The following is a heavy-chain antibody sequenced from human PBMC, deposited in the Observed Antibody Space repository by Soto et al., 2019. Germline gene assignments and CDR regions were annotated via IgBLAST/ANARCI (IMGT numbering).Heavy chain of an antibody. J-gene: IGHJ4*02. CDR1: GYSISIGYY. D-gene: IGHD2-15*01. Sequence: SETLSLTCAVSGYSISIGYYWGWIRQPPGKGLEWIGSIYHSGSTYYNPSLKSRVTISVDTSKNQFSLKLSSVTAADTAVYYCAKDTGYCSGGSCLFDYWGQGTLVTVSS. V-gene: IGHV4-38-2*02. CDR2: IYHSGST. CDR3: AKDTGYCSGGSCLFDY.